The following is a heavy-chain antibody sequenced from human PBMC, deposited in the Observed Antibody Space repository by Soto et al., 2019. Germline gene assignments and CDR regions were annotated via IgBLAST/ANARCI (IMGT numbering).Heavy chain of an antibody. Sequence: SGPTLVNPTQTLTLTCTFSGFSLSTSGMCVSWIRQPPGKALEWLALIDWDDDKYYSTSLKTRLTISKDTSKNQVVLTMTNMDPVDTATYYCARTLITGVYYYGMDVWGQGTTVTVSS. CDR1: GFSLSTSGMC. V-gene: IGHV2-70*01. J-gene: IGHJ6*02. D-gene: IGHD2-8*01. CDR2: IDWDDDK. CDR3: ARTLITGVYYYGMDV.